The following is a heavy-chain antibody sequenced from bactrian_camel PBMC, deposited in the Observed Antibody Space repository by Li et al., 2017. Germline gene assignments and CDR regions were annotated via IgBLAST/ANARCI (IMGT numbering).Heavy chain of an antibody. CDR2: IYTGGGST. Sequence: QLVESGGGSVQAGGSLRLSCAASGYTYSSYCMGWFRQAPGKEREGVATIYTGGGSTYYADSVKGRFTISQDNAKNTLYLQMDSLKPEDTAEYYCGAVIACPQSWYAKWNPPFAYWGQGTQVTVS. V-gene: IGHV3S28*01. J-gene: IGHJ6*01. CDR1: GYTYSSYC. CDR3: GAVIACPQSWYAKWNPPFAY. D-gene: IGHD1*01.